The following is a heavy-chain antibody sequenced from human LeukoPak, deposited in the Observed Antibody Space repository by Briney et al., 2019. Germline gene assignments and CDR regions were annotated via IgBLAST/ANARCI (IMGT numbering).Heavy chain of an antibody. CDR1: GGSISSYY. J-gene: IGHJ4*02. Sequence: SETLSLTCTVSGGSISSYYWSWIRQPPGKGLEWIGYIYYSGSTNYNPSLKSRVTISVDTSKNQFSLKLSSVTAADTAVYYCARDVVAAPGTWDYWGQGTLVTVSS. CDR3: ARDVVAAPGTWDY. D-gene: IGHD6-13*01. V-gene: IGHV4-59*12. CDR2: IYYSGST.